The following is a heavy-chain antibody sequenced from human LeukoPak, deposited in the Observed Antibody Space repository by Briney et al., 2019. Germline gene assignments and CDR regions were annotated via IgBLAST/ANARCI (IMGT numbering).Heavy chain of an antibody. V-gene: IGHV4-4*02. CDR2: IYHSGNT. CDR1: GGCISRSNW. D-gene: IGHD3-22*01. Sequence: SETLSLTCAVSGGCISRSNWWSWVRQPPGKGLEWIGEIYHSGNTKYNPSLKSRVTISMDKFKNQFSLKLSSVTAADTAVYYCARASYSYDINGWVPFDYWGQGTLVTVSS. J-gene: IGHJ4*02. CDR3: ARASYSYDINGWVPFDY.